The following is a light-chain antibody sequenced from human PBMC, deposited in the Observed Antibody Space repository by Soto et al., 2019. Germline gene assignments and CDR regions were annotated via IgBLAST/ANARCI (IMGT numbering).Light chain of an antibody. CDR2: DNN. J-gene: IGLJ2*01. Sequence: QSVLTQPPSVSAAPGQTVTISCSGSSPNIGNNYVSWYQQLPGTAPKVLIHDNNKRLSGIPDRFSGSKSGTSATLGITGLQTGDEADYYCGTWDSSLSAVVFGGGTKLTVL. V-gene: IGLV1-51*01. CDR1: SPNIGNNY. CDR3: GTWDSSLSAVV.